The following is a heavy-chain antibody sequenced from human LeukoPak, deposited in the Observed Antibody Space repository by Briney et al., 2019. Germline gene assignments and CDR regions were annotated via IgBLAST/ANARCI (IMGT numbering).Heavy chain of an antibody. CDR2: ITSSSSTI. J-gene: IGHJ5*02. Sequence: PGGSLRLSCAASGFTFSTYSMNWVRQAPGKGLEWVSYITSSSSTIYYADSVKGRFTISRDNANNSLYLQMNSLRAEDTAVYYCARHDYSYSHNWFDPWGQGTLVTVSS. CDR3: ARHDYSYSHNWFDP. CDR1: GFTFSTYS. V-gene: IGHV3-48*01. D-gene: IGHD4-11*01.